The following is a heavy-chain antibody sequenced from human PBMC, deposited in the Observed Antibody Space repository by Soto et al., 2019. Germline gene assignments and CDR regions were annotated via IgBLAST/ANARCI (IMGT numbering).Heavy chain of an antibody. J-gene: IGHJ4*02. CDR2: IIPIFGTA. CDR1: GGTFSSYA. Sequence: QVQLVQSGAEVKKPGSSVKVSCKASGGTFSSYAISWVRQAPGQGLEWMGGIIPIFGTANYAQKFQGRVTITADEATSTAYRELSSLRSEDTAVYYCARTDYYDSSGYYWYFDYWGQGTLVTVSS. D-gene: IGHD3-22*01. V-gene: IGHV1-69*01. CDR3: ARTDYYDSSGYYWYFDY.